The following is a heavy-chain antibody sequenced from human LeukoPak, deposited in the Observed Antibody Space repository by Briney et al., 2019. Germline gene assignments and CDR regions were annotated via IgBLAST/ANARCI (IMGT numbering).Heavy chain of an antibody. V-gene: IGHV3-11*01. CDR1: GFTFSDYY. CDR2: ISSSGSTI. CDR3: ARAGPYYYDSSGYYPIYYYYGMDV. J-gene: IGHJ6*02. D-gene: IGHD3-22*01. Sequence: TGGSLRLSCAASGFTFSDYYMSWIRQAPGKGLEWVSYISSSGSTIYYADSVKGRFTISRDNAKNSLYLQMNSLRAEDTAVYYCARAGPYYYDSSGYYPIYYYYGMDVWGQGTTVTVSS.